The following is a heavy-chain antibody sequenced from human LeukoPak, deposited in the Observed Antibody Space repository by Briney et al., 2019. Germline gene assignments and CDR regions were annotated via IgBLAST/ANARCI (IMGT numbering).Heavy chain of an antibody. V-gene: IGHV4-39*07. Sequence: SETLSLTCTVSGSSISSYYWGWIRQPPGKGLEWIGSIYYSGSTYYNPSLKSRVTISVDTSKNQFSLKLSSVTAADTAVYYCARLVTTWDRFDYWGQGTLVTVSS. CDR2: IYYSGST. D-gene: IGHD4-17*01. J-gene: IGHJ4*02. CDR1: GSSISSYY. CDR3: ARLVTTWDRFDY.